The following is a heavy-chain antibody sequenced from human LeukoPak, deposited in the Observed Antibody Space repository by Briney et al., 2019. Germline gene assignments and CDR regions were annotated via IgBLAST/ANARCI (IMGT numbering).Heavy chain of an antibody. J-gene: IGHJ6*03. D-gene: IGHD6-6*01. Sequence: SETLSLTCTVSGYSISSGYYWGWIRQPPGKGLEWIGSIYHSGSTYYNPSLKSRVTISVDTSKNQFSLKLSSVTAADTAVYYCARDHGYSSSSYVYYYYYMDVWGKGTTVTVSS. V-gene: IGHV4-38-2*02. CDR2: IYHSGST. CDR3: ARDHGYSSSSYVYYYYYMDV. CDR1: GYSISSGYY.